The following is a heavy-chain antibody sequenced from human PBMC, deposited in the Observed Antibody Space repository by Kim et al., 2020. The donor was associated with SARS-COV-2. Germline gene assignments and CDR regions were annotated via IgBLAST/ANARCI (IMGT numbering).Heavy chain of an antibody. Sequence: GGSLRLSCAASGFTFSNYGIHWVRQAPGKGLEWVAFISYDGSNKYYADSVKGRFTISRDNSKNTLYLQMNSLRAEDTAVYYCAKDLVVSGTGWGFHYHGMDVGGQGTTVTVS. J-gene: IGHJ6*02. CDR3: AKDLVVSGTGWGFHYHGMDV. D-gene: IGHD1-26*01. V-gene: IGHV3-30*18. CDR2: ISYDGSNK. CDR1: GFTFSNYG.